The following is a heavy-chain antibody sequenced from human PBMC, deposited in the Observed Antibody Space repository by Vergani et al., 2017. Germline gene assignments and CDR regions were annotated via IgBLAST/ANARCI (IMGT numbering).Heavy chain of an antibody. V-gene: IGHV3-21*01. J-gene: IGHJ4*02. Sequence: EVQLVESGGGLVKPGGSLRLSCAASGFTFSSYSMNWVRQAPGKGLEWVSSISSSSSYIYYADSVKGRFTISRDNAKNSLYLQMNSLRAADTAVYYCARAIRRCSSTSCYLRQPRVFDYWGQGTLVTVSS. CDR3: ARAIRRCSSTSCYLRQPRVFDY. D-gene: IGHD2-2*01. CDR2: ISSSSSYI. CDR1: GFTFSSYS.